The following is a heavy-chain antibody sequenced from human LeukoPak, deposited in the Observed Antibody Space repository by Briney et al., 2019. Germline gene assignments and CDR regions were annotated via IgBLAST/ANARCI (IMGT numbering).Heavy chain of an antibody. CDR3: ARGNWNDAFDI. V-gene: IGHV4-31*03. CDR1: GGSISSGGYY. D-gene: IGHD1-1*01. Sequence: SETLSLTCTVSGGSISSGGYYWSWIRQRPGKGLEWIGYIYYSGSTYYNPSLKSRVTISVDTSKNQFSLKLSSVTAADTAVYYCARGNWNDAFDIWGQGTMVTVSS. CDR2: IYYSGST. J-gene: IGHJ3*02.